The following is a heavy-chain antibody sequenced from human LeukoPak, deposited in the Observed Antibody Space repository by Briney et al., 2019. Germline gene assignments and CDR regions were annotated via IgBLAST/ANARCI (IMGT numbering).Heavy chain of an antibody. CDR3: DTECFFSRSGTTERLDD. D-gene: IGHD3-10*01. CDR1: GVTFNNAW. J-gene: IGHJ4*02. V-gene: IGHV3-15*01. CDR2: IKTKTGDGTT. Sequence: PGGSLRLSCAASGVTFNNAWVSWVRQAAGKGLEWVCRIKTKTGDGTTDYAAPVKGRFTISRDESRNTVYLQMNSLKTEDTAVYYCDTECFFSRSGTTERLDDWGQGTLVTVSS.